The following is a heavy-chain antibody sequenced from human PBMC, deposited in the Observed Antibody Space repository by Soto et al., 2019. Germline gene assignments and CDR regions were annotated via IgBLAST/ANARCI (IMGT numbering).Heavy chain of an antibody. CDR2: IYYGGSI. CDR3: PGASYAISGYSLAP. J-gene: IGHJ5*02. Sequence: QVQLQESGPGLVKPSETLSLTCSVSNGSISSGYWTWIRQPPGKGLEWIGYIYYGGSINYNPSLKSRVIISVDTAKNQFSLSLSSVTAAATAVYYCPGASYAISGYSLAPWGQGTSVTVSS. CDR1: NGSISSGY. D-gene: IGHD3-22*01. V-gene: IGHV4-59*01.